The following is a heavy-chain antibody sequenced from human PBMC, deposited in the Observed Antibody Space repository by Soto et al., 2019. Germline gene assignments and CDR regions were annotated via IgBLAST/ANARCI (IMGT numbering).Heavy chain of an antibody. V-gene: IGHV3-33*01. J-gene: IGHJ5*02. D-gene: IGHD2-2*01. Sequence: GGSLRLSCVASGFTFSSYGMHWVRQAPGKGLERVAVIWYDGSNKYCADSVKGRFTISRDNSKNTLYLQMNSLRAEDTATYYCARDRYCSSISCQGWFDPWGQGTLVTVSS. CDR2: IWYDGSNK. CDR1: GFTFSSYG. CDR3: ARDRYCSSISCQGWFDP.